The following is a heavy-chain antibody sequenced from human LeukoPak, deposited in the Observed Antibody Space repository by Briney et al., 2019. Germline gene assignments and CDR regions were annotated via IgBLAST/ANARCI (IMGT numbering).Heavy chain of an antibody. J-gene: IGHJ1*01. Sequence: PGGSLRLSCAASGFDFSTYAMHWVRLTPGKGLEFVSAISKSGDDTSYGNDVKGRFTISRDNIKNTVDLEMGSLRVDDTGIYYCARIPEYWCQGTVVTVSS. D-gene: IGHD2-2*01. V-gene: IGHV3-64*01. CDR2: ISKSGDDT. CDR1: GFDFSTYA. CDR3: ARIPEY.